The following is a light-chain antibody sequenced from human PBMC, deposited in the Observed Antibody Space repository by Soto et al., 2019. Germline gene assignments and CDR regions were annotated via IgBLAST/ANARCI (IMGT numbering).Light chain of an antibody. CDR2: GAS. V-gene: IGKV3-20*01. J-gene: IGKJ1*01. Sequence: EIVLRQSPGTLSLPPGERATLSCRASQTFTTSSLAWYQQKPGQAPRLLISGASNRATGIPDRFSGSGSGTDFTLTISRLEPEDFAVYYCQQYDRSPRTFGQGTKVDIK. CDR1: QTFTTSS. CDR3: QQYDRSPRT.